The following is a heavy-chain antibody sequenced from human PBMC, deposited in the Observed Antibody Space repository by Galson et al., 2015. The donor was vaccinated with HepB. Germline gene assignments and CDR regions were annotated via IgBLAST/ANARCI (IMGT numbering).Heavy chain of an antibody. CDR3: ARHAPTDLELLWFGELSYAFDI. Sequence: SLRLSCAASGFTVSSNYMSWVRQAPGKGLEWVSSISSSSSYIYYADSVKGRFTISRDNAKNSLYLQMNSLRAEDTAVYYCARHAPTDLELLWFGELSYAFDIWGQGTMVTVSS. J-gene: IGHJ3*02. V-gene: IGHV3-21*01. CDR1: GFTVSSNY. CDR2: ISSSSSYI. D-gene: IGHD3-10*01.